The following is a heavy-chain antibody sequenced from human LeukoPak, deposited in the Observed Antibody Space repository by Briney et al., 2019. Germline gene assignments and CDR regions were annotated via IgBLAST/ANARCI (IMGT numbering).Heavy chain of an antibody. Sequence: GGSLRLSCTASGFSFSGYGMHWVRQAPGKGLEWLAVISHDASDEYYAGSVKGRFTISRDNAKNMIYLQMISLRAEDTAVYYCVKALVGQTSGYWGQGTRVTVST. CDR2: ISHDASDE. CDR1: GFSFSGYG. D-gene: IGHD1-26*01. V-gene: IGHV3-30*18. CDR3: VKALVGQTSGY. J-gene: IGHJ4*02.